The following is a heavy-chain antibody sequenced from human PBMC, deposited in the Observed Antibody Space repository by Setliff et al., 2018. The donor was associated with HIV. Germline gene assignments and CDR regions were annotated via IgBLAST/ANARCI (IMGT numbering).Heavy chain of an antibody. Sequence: GSLRLSCATSGFTFSDYWMDWVRQTPGKGLEWVATIKQDGSEIYYVDSVKGRFTISRDNAKNSLYLQMNGLRAGDTAVYFCARAGRRHYYGSGSYAVFDYWGQGIVVTVSS. CDR2: IKQDGSEI. D-gene: IGHD3-10*01. CDR1: GFTFSDYW. V-gene: IGHV3-7*04. CDR3: ARAGRRHYYGSGSYAVFDY. J-gene: IGHJ4*02.